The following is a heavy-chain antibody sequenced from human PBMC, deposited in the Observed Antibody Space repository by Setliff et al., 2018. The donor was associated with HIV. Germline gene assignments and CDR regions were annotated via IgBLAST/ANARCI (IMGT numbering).Heavy chain of an antibody. CDR1: GFPFSSYG. CDR2: ISYGGER. CDR3: ARGTQGSGKTPYDY. J-gene: IGHJ4*02. D-gene: IGHD3-10*01. V-gene: IGHV3-30*07. Sequence: GGSLRLSCAASGFPFSSYGLHWVRQVPGRGLEWVGIISYGGERYYADSVRDRFTISRDNAKNSLYLQMNSLRFEDTAVYYCARGTQGSGKTPYDYWGQGTLVTVSS.